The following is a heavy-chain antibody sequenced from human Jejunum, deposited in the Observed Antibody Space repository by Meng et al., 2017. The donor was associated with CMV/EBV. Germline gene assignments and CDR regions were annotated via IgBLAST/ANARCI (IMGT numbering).Heavy chain of an antibody. V-gene: IGHV3-74*01. D-gene: IGHD4-17*01. CDR3: ARAGDYRFDY. CDR1: GFTFSSYW. J-gene: IGHJ4*02. CDR2: INTDGSTT. Sequence: SCAASGFTFSSYWMHCVRQAQGKGLVWVSRINTDGSTTNYADSVKGRFTISRDDAKNTLYLQMNSLRVEDTAVYYCARAGDYRFDYWGQGTLVTVSS.